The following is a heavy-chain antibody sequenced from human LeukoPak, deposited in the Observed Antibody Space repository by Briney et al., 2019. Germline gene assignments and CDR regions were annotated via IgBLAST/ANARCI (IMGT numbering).Heavy chain of an antibody. J-gene: IGHJ3*02. CDR1: GGSFSGYY. D-gene: IGHD3-22*01. CDR3: ARVPLRYYDTPPGAFDI. V-gene: IGHV4-34*01. CDR2: INHSGST. Sequence: PSETLSLTCAVYGGSFSGYYWSWIRQPPGKGLEWIGEINHSGSTNYNPSLKSRVTISVDRSKNQFSLKLSSVTAADTAVYYCARVPLRYYDTPPGAFDIWGQGTMVTVSS.